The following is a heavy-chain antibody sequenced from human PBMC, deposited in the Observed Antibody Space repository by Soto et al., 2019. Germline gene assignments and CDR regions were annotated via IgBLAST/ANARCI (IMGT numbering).Heavy chain of an antibody. CDR2: ISGGGQAT. V-gene: IGHV3-23*01. CDR3: AKVGVATDGDYL. D-gene: IGHD3-3*01. J-gene: IGHJ5*02. Sequence: EGQLLESGGGLVQPGGSLRLSCEVSGFSISNHAMTWVRQAPGEGLEWVAFISGGGQATHYVDSVKGRFIISRDNSKNMVFLQMNSLRIEDTALYFCAKVGVATDGDYLWGQGTVVTVSS. CDR1: GFSISNHA.